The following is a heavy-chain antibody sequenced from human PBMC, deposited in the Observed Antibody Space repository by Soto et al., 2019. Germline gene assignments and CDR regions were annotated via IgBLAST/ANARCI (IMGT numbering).Heavy chain of an antibody. CDR1: GYTFTSYA. CDR3: ARDLRRSTIFGVAHSVLSGYYYYGMDV. CDR2: INAGNGNT. D-gene: IGHD3-3*01. J-gene: IGHJ6*02. Sequence: QVQLVQSGAEVKKPGASVKVSCKASGYTFTSYAMHWVRQAPGQRLEWMGWINAGNGNTKYSQKIQGRVTSTRDTSASTAAMELNRLRPEDRAVYYGARDLRRSTIFGVAHSVLSGYYYYGMDVWGQGTTVTVSS. V-gene: IGHV1-3*01.